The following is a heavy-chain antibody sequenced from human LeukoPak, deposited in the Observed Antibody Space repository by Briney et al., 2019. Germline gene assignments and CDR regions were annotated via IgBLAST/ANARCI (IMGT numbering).Heavy chain of an antibody. V-gene: IGHV4-59*08. CDR2: IYYSGST. CDR1: RGSISSYY. Sequence: SETLSLTCTVSRGSISSYYWSWIRQPPGKGLEWMGYIYYSGSTNYNPSLKSRVTISVDTSKNQFSLKLSSVTAADTAVYYCASSGSTDNWFDPWGQGTLVTVSS. CDR3: ASSGSTDNWFDP. D-gene: IGHD6-19*01. J-gene: IGHJ5*02.